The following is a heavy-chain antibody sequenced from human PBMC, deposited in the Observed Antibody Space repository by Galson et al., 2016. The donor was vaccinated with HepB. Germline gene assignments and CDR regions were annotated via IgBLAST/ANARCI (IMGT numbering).Heavy chain of an antibody. Sequence: SLRLSCAASGFTLSRDPMHWVRQAPGKGLDWVAVVSFDGNNKYYAHSVRGRFTISRDNSKNTLYLQMNSLTAEDTAVYYCARDRRVGPTPTSLNSWGQGTLVTVSS. D-gene: IGHD1-26*01. CDR1: GFTLSRDP. CDR3: ARDRRVGPTPTSLNS. J-gene: IGHJ4*02. V-gene: IGHV3-30*04. CDR2: VSFDGNNK.